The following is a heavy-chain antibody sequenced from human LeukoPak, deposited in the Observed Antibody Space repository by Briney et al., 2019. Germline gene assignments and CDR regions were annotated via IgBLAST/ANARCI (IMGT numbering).Heavy chain of an antibody. V-gene: IGHV4-39*01. CDR1: GDSISRSDSY. CDR2: IYYSGRT. Sequence: SETLSLTCSVSGDSISRSDSYWDWIRQPPGKGLEWIGTIYYSGRTYYSPSLNSRVTTSVDTSSNQFSLNLRSVTAADTAVYYCARRRYYDGSGYLEWGQGTLLSVSS. D-gene: IGHD3-22*01. J-gene: IGHJ1*01. CDR3: ARRRYYDGSGYLE.